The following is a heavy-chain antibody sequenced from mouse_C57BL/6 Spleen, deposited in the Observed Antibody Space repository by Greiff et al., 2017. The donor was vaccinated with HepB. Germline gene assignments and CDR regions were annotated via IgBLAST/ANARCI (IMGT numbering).Heavy chain of an antibody. Sequence: EVQGVESGGDLVKPGGSLKLSCAASGFTFSSYGMSWVRQTPDKRLEWVATISSGGSYTYYPDSVKGRFTISRDNAKNTLYLQMSSLKSEDTAMYYCASVRRDWYFDVWGTGTTVTVSS. J-gene: IGHJ1*03. D-gene: IGHD2-14*01. CDR3: ASVRRDWYFDV. CDR1: GFTFSSYG. CDR2: ISSGGSYT. V-gene: IGHV5-6*01.